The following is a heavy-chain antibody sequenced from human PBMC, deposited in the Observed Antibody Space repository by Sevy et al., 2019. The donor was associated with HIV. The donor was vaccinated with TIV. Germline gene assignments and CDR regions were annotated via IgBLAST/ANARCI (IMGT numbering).Heavy chain of an antibody. D-gene: IGHD4-17*01. CDR1: GFTFSSYG. CDR2: ISYDGSNK. J-gene: IGHJ6*02. V-gene: IGHV3-30*18. Sequence: GGSLRLSCAASGFTFSSYGMHWVRQAPGKGLEWVAVISYDGSNKYYADSVKGRFTISRDNSKNTLYLQMNSLRAEDTAVYYCAKEAGDYGDYYYYYGMDVWGQGTTVTVSS. CDR3: AKEAGDYGDYYYYYGMDV.